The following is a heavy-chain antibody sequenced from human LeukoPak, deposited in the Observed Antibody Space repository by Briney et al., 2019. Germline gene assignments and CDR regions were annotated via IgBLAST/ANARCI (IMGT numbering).Heavy chain of an antibody. CDR1: GFTFSSYA. V-gene: IGHV3-23*01. D-gene: IGHD1-14*01. CDR3: AKVEVNHEGGYFDY. CDR2: ISGSGGRT. J-gene: IGHJ4*02. Sequence: PGGSLLLSCAASGFTFSSYAMSWVRQAPGKGLEWVSAISGSGGRTYYADSGKGRFTISRENSKNTRYLQKNLRRADESGLYSCAKVEVNHEGGYFDYWGQGTLVTVSS.